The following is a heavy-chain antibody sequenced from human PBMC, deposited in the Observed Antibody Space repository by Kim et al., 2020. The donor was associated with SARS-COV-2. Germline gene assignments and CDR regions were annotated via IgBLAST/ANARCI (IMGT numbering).Heavy chain of an antibody. J-gene: IGHJ5*02. Sequence: SETLSLTCTVAGGSISSGSYYWGWIRQPPGKGLEWIGSIYYRGSTDYNPSLKSRVTLSVDTSKNQFSLKLSSVTAADTAVYYCARHDYGNNWFDPWGQGTLVTVSS. V-gene: IGHV4-39*01. CDR2: IYYRGST. D-gene: IGHD4-17*01. CDR1: GGSISSGSYY. CDR3: ARHDYGNNWFDP.